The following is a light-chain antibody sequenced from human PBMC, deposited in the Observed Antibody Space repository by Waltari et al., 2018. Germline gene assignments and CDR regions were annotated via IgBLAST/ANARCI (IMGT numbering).Light chain of an antibody. J-gene: IGKJ2*01. CDR3: RHYNNWPYT. CDR1: QSVRSN. CDR2: GAV. V-gene: IGKV3-15*01. Sequence: EVVMTQSPGTLSVSPGERATLSCRASQSVRSNFAWYQQKPGQAPRLIIYGAVTRGTDVPARFSASGSGTEFTLTISSVQSEDFAVYYCRHYNNWPYTFGQGTKLEI.